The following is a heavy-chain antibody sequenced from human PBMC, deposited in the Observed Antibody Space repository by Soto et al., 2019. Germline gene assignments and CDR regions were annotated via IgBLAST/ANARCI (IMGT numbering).Heavy chain of an antibody. CDR3: ARERLVVVPPDFWAPPHDAFDI. CDR2: IYPTGNI. CDR1: GGSISGSHW. J-gene: IGHJ3*02. D-gene: IGHD2-2*01. Sequence: QVQLQESGPGLVKPSGTLSLTCTVSGGSISGSHWWSWVRQAPGKGLEGIGEIYPTGNINFNPSLKSRASMSIDKSKNQLALKLTSLTAEDTAVYYCARERLVVVPPDFWAPPHDAFDIWGQGTMVTVSS. V-gene: IGHV4-4*02.